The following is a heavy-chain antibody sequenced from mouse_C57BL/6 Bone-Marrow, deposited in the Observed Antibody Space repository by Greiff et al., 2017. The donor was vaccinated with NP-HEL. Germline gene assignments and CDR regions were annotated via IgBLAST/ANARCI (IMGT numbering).Heavy chain of an antibody. Sequence: QLQQSGAELAKPGASVKLSCKASGYTFTSYWMHWVKQRPGQGLEWIGYINPSSGYTKYNQKFKDKATLTAEKSSSTAYMQLSSLTYEDSAVYYCARPYYYGSLNWYFDVWGTGTTVTVSS. J-gene: IGHJ1*03. D-gene: IGHD1-1*01. CDR2: INPSSGYT. CDR3: ARPYYYGSLNWYFDV. V-gene: IGHV1-7*01. CDR1: GYTFTSYW.